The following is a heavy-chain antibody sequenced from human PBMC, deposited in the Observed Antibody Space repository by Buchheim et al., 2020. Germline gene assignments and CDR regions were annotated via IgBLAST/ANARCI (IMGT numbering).Heavy chain of an antibody. CDR1: GFTFSTYG. V-gene: IGHV3-33*01. CDR2: MWYDGTNE. D-gene: IGHD4-17*01. Sequence: QLQLVESGGGVVQPGTSLRLSCAASGFTFSTYGMHWVRQAPGKGLEWVAVMWYDGTNEYYAGSVQGRFIISRDNSKNTLYLQMSSLRAEDTAVYYCASPAGYAYGDSSLDYWGQGTL. J-gene: IGHJ4*02. CDR3: ASPAGYAYGDSSLDY.